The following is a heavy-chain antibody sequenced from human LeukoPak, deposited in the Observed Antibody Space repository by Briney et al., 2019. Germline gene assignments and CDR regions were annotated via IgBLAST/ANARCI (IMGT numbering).Heavy chain of an antibody. CDR2: IRYDGNIK. V-gene: IGHV3-30*02. Sequence: GGSLRLSCGASGFTFSNYGMLWVRQSPGKGLEWVAFIRYDGNIKLYADSMKGRFTISRDNSKNTLYLHINSLRAEDTAVYYCARDEGFDYWGQGTLATVSS. CDR1: GFTFSNYG. CDR3: ARDEGFDY. J-gene: IGHJ4*02.